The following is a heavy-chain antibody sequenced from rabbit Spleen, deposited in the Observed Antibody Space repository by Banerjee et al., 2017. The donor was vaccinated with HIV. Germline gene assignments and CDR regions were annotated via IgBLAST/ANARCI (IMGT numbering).Heavy chain of an antibody. CDR1: GFDFSTYG. D-gene: IGHD4-2*01. V-gene: IGHV1S7*01. Sequence: QLEESGGGLVQPGGSLKLSCKASGFDFSTYGVSWVRQGPGKGLEWIGYIDPIFGSTAYANWVNGRFTISSHNAQNTLYLQLNSLTDADTATYFCGRGYGGDGYPTTYFYLWGQGTLVTVS. CDR2: IDPIFGST. J-gene: IGHJ4*01. CDR3: GRGYGGDGYPTTYFYL.